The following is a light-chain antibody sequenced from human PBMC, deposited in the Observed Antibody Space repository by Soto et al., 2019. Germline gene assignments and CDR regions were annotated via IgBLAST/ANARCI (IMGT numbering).Light chain of an antibody. CDR2: HAS. Sequence: DIQMTQSPSTLSASVGDRVTVTCRASRSISTWLAWYQQKPGNAPKLLLHHASILESGVPSRFSGSGSGTEFTLTISNLQPDDFATYYCQQYHFFWTFGQGTKV. J-gene: IGKJ1*01. CDR1: RSISTW. CDR3: QQYHFFWT. V-gene: IGKV1-5*01.